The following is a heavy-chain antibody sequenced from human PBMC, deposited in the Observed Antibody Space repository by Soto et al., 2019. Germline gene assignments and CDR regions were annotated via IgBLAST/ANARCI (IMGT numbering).Heavy chain of an antibody. Sequence: GGSLRLSCAASGFTFSSYGMHWVRQAPGKGLEWVAVIWYDGSNKYYADSVKGRFTISRDNYKNTLYLQMNSLRAEDTAVYYCARDSGYDYGGNDAFDIWGQGTMVTVSS. J-gene: IGHJ3*02. CDR2: IWYDGSNK. CDR3: ARDSGYDYGGNDAFDI. CDR1: GFTFSSYG. V-gene: IGHV3-33*01. D-gene: IGHD3-22*01.